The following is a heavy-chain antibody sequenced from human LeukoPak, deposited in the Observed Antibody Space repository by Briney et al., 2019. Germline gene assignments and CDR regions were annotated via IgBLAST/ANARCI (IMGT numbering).Heavy chain of an antibody. CDR1: GFTFSSYA. CDR3: ARDLTGTGDY. Sequence: GGSLGLSCDASGFTFSSYAMHWLRQAPGKGLEYVSSITSNGGTTYYADSVKGRFTISRDNSKNTLYLQMGSLRAEDMAVYYCARDLTGTGDYWGQGTLVTVSS. CDR2: ITSNGGTT. D-gene: IGHD1-20*01. V-gene: IGHV3-64*02. J-gene: IGHJ4*02.